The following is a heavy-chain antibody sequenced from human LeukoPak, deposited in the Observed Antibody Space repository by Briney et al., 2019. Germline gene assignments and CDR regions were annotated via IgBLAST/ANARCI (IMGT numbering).Heavy chain of an antibody. CDR1: GFTFSTYS. D-gene: IGHD2-21*01. CDR3: ASALWAQRSSAYFDY. J-gene: IGHJ4*02. CDR2: IRTSTRYI. V-gene: IGHV3-21*01. Sequence: PGGSLRLSCAASGFTFSTYSMNWVRQAPGKGLEWVSSIRTSTRYIYYADSVKGRFTISRDNAKNSLYLEMNSLRAEDTSVYYCASALWAQRSSAYFDYWGQGTLVTVSS.